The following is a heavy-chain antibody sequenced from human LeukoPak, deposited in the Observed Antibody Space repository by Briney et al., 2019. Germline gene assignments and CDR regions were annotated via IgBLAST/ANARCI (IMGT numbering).Heavy chain of an antibody. CDR3: ARHYYDRSAFDI. J-gene: IGHJ3*02. CDR2: IIPIFGTA. Sequence: SVKVSCKASGGTFSSYAISWVRQAPGQGLEWMGGIIPIFGTANYAQKFQGRVTITTDESTSTACMELSSLRSEDTAVYYCARHYYDRSAFDIWGQGTMVTVSS. D-gene: IGHD3-22*01. V-gene: IGHV1-69*05. CDR1: GGTFSSYA.